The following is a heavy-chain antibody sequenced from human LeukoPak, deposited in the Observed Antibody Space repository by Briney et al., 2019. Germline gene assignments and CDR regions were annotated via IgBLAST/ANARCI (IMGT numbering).Heavy chain of an antibody. D-gene: IGHD3-22*01. Sequence: GGSLRLSCAASGFTFSSYGMHWVRQAPGKGLEWMGGFDPEDGETIYAQKFQGRVTMTVDTSTDTAYMELSSLRSEDTAVYYCANVHGGYVHAFDIWGQGTMVTVSS. CDR2: FDPEDGET. CDR3: ANVHGGYVHAFDI. CDR1: GFTFSSYG. V-gene: IGHV1-24*01. J-gene: IGHJ3*02.